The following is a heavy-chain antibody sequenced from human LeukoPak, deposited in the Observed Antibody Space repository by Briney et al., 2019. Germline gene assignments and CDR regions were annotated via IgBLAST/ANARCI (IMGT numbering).Heavy chain of an antibody. CDR1: GGTFSSYA. J-gene: IGHJ5*02. Sequence: SVKVSCKASGGTFSSYAISWVRQAPGQGLEWMGGIIPIFGTANYAQKFQGRVTITADESTSTAYMELSSLRSEDTAVYYCARVEDYGESWFDPWGQGTLVTVSS. CDR3: ARVEDYGESWFDP. V-gene: IGHV1-69*13. D-gene: IGHD4-17*01. CDR2: IIPIFGTA.